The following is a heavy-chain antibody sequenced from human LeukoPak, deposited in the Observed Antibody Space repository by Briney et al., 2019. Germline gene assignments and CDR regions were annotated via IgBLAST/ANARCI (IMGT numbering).Heavy chain of an antibody. CDR1: GDTLSELT. CDR2: FDPGAGEI. Sequence: ASVKVSCKVSGDTLSELTMHWVRQAPGKGLEWMGGFDPGAGEILYAPQFQRRVTMTEDTSTDTAYMELTSLRSEDSGVYFCAAGGIYSLLDYWGQGTLVTVSS. V-gene: IGHV1-24*01. J-gene: IGHJ4*02. D-gene: IGHD2-15*01. CDR3: AAGGIYSLLDY.